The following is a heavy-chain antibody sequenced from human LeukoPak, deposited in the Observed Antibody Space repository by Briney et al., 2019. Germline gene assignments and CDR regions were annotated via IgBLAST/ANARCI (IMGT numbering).Heavy chain of an antibody. Sequence: ASVKVSCKASGYTFTSYAISWVRQAPGQGLEWMGRIIPLLGIPNYAQKFQGRVTITADKSTSTAYMELSSLGSEDTAVYSCAREIPGYDYYYGMDVWGQGTAVTVSS. CDR1: GYTFTSYA. J-gene: IGHJ6*02. V-gene: IGHV1-69*04. D-gene: IGHD2-15*01. CDR3: AREIPGYDYYYGMDV. CDR2: IIPLLGIP.